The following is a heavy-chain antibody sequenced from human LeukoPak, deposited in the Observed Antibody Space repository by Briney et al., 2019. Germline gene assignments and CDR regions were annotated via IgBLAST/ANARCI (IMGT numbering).Heavy chain of an antibody. Sequence: ASVKVSCKASGYTFTGYYMHWVRQAPGQGLEWMGWINPNSGGTNYAQKFQGRVTMTRDTSISTAYMELSRLRSDDTAVYYCARDKWYYYDSSGYPGDYWGQGTLVTVSS. CDR1: GYTFTGYY. D-gene: IGHD3-22*01. CDR2: INPNSGGT. V-gene: IGHV1-2*02. CDR3: ARDKWYYYDSSGYPGDY. J-gene: IGHJ4*02.